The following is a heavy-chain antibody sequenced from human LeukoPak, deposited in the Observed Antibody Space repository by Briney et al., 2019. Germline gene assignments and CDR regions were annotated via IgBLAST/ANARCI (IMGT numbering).Heavy chain of an antibody. CDR1: GASITSNAYS. CDR2: IYRSGST. V-gene: IGHV4-30-2*01. Sequence: SQTLSLTCAVSGASITSNAYSWSWIRQPPGKGLEWIGYIYRSGSTYYNPSLKSRVTISVDTSKNQFSLNLSSVTAADTAVYYCARDRGDGYPAGYFDYWGQGVLVTVSS. CDR3: ARDRGDGYPAGYFDY. J-gene: IGHJ4*02. D-gene: IGHD5-24*01.